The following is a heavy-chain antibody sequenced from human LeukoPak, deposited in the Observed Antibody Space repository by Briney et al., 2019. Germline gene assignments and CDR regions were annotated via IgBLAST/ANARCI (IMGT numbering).Heavy chain of an antibody. J-gene: IGHJ6*02. CDR3: AKGDGGESGTDYYYYGMDV. Sequence: PGRSLRLSCAASGFTFSSYGMHWVRQAPGKGLEWVAVISYDGSNKYYADSVKGRFTISRDNSKNTLYLQMNSLRAEDTAVYYCAKGDGGESGTDYYYYGMDVWGQGTTVTVSS. V-gene: IGHV3-30*18. D-gene: IGHD2-21*01. CDR2: ISYDGSNK. CDR1: GFTFSSYG.